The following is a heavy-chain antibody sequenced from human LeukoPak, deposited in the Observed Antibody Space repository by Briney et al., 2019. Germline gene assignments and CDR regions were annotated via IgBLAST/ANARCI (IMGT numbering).Heavy chain of an antibody. J-gene: IGHJ4*02. CDR2: IYYSGST. CDR1: GGSISSYY. V-gene: IGHV4-59*01. CDR3: ARDAFLVGATTGGFDY. Sequence: SETLSLTCTVSGGSISSYYWSWIRQPPGKGLECIGYIYYSGSTNYNPSLKSRVTISVDTSKNQFSLKLSSVTAADTAVYYCARDAFLVGATTGGFDYWGQGTLVTVSS. D-gene: IGHD1-26*01.